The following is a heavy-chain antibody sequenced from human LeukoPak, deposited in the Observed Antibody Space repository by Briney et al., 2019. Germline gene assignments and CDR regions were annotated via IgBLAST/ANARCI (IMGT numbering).Heavy chain of an antibody. V-gene: IGHV3-53*01. CDR3: ARDSPLAGVDP. CDR2: IYSGGTT. J-gene: IGHJ5*02. CDR1: GFTVSSNY. Sequence: GGSLRLSCAASGFTVSSNYMSWVRQAPGKGLKWVSIIYSGGTTYYADSVKGRFTISRDHSKNTLYLQMNSLRAEDTAVYYCARDSPLAGVDPWGQGTLVTVSS. D-gene: IGHD3-10*01.